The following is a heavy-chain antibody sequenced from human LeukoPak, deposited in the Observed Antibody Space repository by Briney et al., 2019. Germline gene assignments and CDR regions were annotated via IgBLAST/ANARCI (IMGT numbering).Heavy chain of an antibody. CDR2: INPHGSEG. V-gene: IGHV3-7*01. Sequence: GGSLRLSCAASGFSFREYWMTWSRQAPGKRPEWVANINPHGSEGYYVDSVRGRFTISRDNDRNSVYLEMNSLRADDTAVYFCVQGGHFDFWGQGVPVTVSS. CDR1: GFSFREYW. CDR3: VQGGHFDF. J-gene: IGHJ4*02. D-gene: IGHD3-16*01.